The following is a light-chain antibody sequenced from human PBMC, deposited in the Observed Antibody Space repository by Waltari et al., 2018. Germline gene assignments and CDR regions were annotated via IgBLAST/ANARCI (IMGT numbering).Light chain of an antibody. Sequence: SYELTQPPSVSVSPGQTARITSSGSAFPRNYAFWYKQKSGQAPVLVIFEDTKRPSGIPERFAGSTSGTTNTLTIIGAQVEDDADYYCYSTDGGGTHNGVFGGGTKLTVL. V-gene: IGLV3-10*01. CDR3: YSTDGGGTHNGV. CDR2: EDT. J-gene: IGLJ3*02. CDR1: AFPRNY.